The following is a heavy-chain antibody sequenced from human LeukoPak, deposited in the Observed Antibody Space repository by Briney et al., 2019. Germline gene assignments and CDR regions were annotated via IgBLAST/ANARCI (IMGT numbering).Heavy chain of an antibody. J-gene: IGHJ4*02. Sequence: ASVKVSCKASGYTFTSYDINWVRQATGQGLEWRGWMNPNSGNTGYAQKFQGRVTMTRNTSISTAYMELSSLRSEDTAVYYCARGRRAVRGVIIQVFDYWGQGTLVTVSS. CDR1: GYTFTSYD. D-gene: IGHD3-10*01. V-gene: IGHV1-8*01. CDR3: ARGRRAVRGVIIQVFDY. CDR2: MNPNSGNT.